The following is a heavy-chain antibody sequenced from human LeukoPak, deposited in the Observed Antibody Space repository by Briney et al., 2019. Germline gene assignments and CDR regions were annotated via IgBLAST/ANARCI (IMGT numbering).Heavy chain of an antibody. V-gene: IGHV4-34*04. Sequence: SETLSHTCAVYGGYFSGYYWSWIRQPPGKGLDWIGEVNHSGSTNHNPSLTRRSTISVDTPKNQFSLNVSSVTAAAPAVYYCARVHDYDANSRSDFDYWGQGTLVSVSS. CDR1: GGYFSGYY. CDR2: VNHSGST. J-gene: IGHJ4*02. CDR3: ARVHDYDANSRSDFDY. D-gene: IGHD4-23*01.